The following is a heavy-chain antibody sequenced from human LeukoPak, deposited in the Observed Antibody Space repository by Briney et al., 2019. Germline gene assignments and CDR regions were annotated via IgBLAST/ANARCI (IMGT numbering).Heavy chain of an antibody. Sequence: SETLSLTRAVSADSFSSHYWTWIRQPPGKGLEWIGYVSYIGSTNYNPSLKSRVTISIDTSKNQFSLKLSSVTAADTAVYYCARDLVTVTKGFDIWGQGTMVSVSS. J-gene: IGHJ3*02. CDR1: ADSFSSHY. D-gene: IGHD4-17*01. CDR3: ARDLVTVTKGFDI. V-gene: IGHV4-59*11. CDR2: VSYIGST.